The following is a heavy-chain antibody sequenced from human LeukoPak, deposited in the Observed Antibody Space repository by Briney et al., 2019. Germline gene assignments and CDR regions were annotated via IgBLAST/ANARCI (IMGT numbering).Heavy chain of an antibody. CDR3: ARGPTAPSLGELSSQKEWPVL. J-gene: IGHJ4*02. CDR1: GYTFTSYG. V-gene: IGHV1-8*02. CDR2: MNPNSGNT. D-gene: IGHD3-16*02. Sequence: GASVKVSCKASGYTFTSYGISWVRQATGQGLEWMGWMNPNSGNTGYAQKFQGRVTMTRNTSISTAYMELSSLRSEDTAVYYCARGPTAPSLGELSSQKEWPVLWGQGTLVTVSS.